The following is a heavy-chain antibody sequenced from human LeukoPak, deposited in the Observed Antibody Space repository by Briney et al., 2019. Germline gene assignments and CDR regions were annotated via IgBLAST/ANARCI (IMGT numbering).Heavy chain of an antibody. Sequence: GGSLRLSCAASGFTFRSYWMHWVRQAPGKGLVWVSRINSDGNSTTCADSVKGRFTISRDNAKNTLYLQMNSLRAEDTAVYYCASDDSSGYYSSYFDYWGQGTLVTVSS. CDR2: INSDGNST. CDR3: ASDDSSGYYSSYFDY. CDR1: GFTFRSYW. D-gene: IGHD3-22*01. V-gene: IGHV3-74*01. J-gene: IGHJ4*02.